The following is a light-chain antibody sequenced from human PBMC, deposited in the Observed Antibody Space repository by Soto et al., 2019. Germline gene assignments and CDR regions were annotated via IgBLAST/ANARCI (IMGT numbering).Light chain of an antibody. CDR1: SSDVGDYNY. V-gene: IGLV2-14*01. Sequence: QSALTQPASVSGSPGQSITISCTGTSSDVGDYNYVSWYQQHPGKAPTLMIYDVSNRPSGVSNRFSGSKSDNTASLTISGLQAEDEADYYCNSYTSTNNYVFGTGTKVTVL. J-gene: IGLJ1*01. CDR3: NSYTSTNNYV. CDR2: DVS.